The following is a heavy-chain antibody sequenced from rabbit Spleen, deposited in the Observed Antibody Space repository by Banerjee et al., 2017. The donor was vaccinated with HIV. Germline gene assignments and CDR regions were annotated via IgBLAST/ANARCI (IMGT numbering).Heavy chain of an antibody. CDR1: GFSFNSGYD. CDR3: ARDTGTSFSTYGMDL. Sequence: QSLEESGGGLVKPGASLTLTCKASGFSFNSGYDMCWVRQAPGKGLGWIACSYAGSSGSTYSAIWAKGRFTISKTSSTTVTLQMTSLTAADTATYFCARDTGTSFSTYGMDLWGPGTLVTVS. D-gene: IGHD7-1*01. V-gene: IGHV1S40*01. J-gene: IGHJ6*01. CDR2: SYAGSSGST.